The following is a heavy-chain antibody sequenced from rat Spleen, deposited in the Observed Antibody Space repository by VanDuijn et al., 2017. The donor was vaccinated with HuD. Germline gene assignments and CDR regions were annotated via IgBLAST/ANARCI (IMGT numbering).Heavy chain of an antibody. J-gene: IGHJ2*01. CDR1: GYSITSGYR. V-gene: IGHV3-3*01. CDR3: ARLHYGLDY. CDR2: INRAGST. Sequence: EVQLQESGPGLVKPSQSLSLTCSVAGYSITSGYRWNWIRKFPGNKLEWMGHINRAGSTKYNPSLKSRISITRDTSKNQFLLQVNSVTTEDTATYYCARLHYGLDYWGQGVMVTVSS. D-gene: IGHD1-3*01.